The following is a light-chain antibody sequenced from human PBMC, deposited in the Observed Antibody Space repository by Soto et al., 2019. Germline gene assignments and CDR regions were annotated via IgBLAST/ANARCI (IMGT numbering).Light chain of an antibody. CDR3: QEYKTYSQT. Sequence: DIQMTQPPSTLSASVGDRVTITCRASQSISSYLAWYQQKPGKAPKVLIYKASNLESGVPSRFSGSGSGTAFSLTISSLQPDDFATYYCQEYKTYSQTFGQGTKVEIK. V-gene: IGKV1-5*03. CDR1: QSISSY. CDR2: KAS. J-gene: IGKJ1*01.